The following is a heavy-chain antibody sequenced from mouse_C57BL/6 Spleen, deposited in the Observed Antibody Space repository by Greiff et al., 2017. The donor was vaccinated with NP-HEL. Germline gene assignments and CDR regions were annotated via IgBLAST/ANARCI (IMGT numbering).Heavy chain of an antibody. D-gene: IGHD1-1*01. J-gene: IGHJ2*01. V-gene: IGHV1-76*01. CDR3: ARSPSYYGSSLDY. CDR2: IYPGSGNT. Sequence: VKLQQSGAELVRPGASVKLSCKASGYTFTDYYINWVKQRPGQGLEWIARIYPGSGNTYYNEKFKGKATLTAEKSSSTAYMQLSSLTSEDSAVYFCARSPSYYGSSLDYWGQGTTLTVSS. CDR1: GYTFTDYY.